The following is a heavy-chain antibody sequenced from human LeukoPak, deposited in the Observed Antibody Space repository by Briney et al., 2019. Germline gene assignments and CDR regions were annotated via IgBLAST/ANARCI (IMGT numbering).Heavy chain of an antibody. D-gene: IGHD1-1*01. CDR2: TYYSGST. CDR1: GDSISSYY. V-gene: IGHV4-59*08. CDR3: ARQGWKRAFDI. J-gene: IGHJ3*02. Sequence: SETLSLTCTVSGDSISSYYWSWIRQPPGKGLGWIGYTYYSGSTNYNPSLKSRVTISVDTSKNQFSLKLSSVTAADTAVYYCARQGWKRAFDIWGQGTMVTVSS.